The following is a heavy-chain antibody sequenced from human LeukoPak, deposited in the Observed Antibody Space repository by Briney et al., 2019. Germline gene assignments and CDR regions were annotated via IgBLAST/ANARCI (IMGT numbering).Heavy chain of an antibody. J-gene: IGHJ3*02. V-gene: IGHV4-34*01. CDR3: ARPNDSSGYDDAFDI. CDR1: GGSFSGYY. Sequence: PSETLSLTCGVYGGSFSGYYWSWIRQPPGKGLEWIGEINHSGSTNYNPSLKSRVTISVDTSKNQFSLKLSSVTAADTAVYYCARPNDSSGYDDAFDIWGQGTMVTVSS. D-gene: IGHD3-22*01. CDR2: INHSGST.